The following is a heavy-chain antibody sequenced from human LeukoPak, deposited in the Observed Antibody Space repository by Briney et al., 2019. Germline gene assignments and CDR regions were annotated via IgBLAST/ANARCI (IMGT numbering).Heavy chain of an antibody. V-gene: IGHV1-2*02. CDR2: LNPNSGDT. CDR1: GYTFTDYY. D-gene: IGHD5-24*01. J-gene: IGHJ4*02. CDR3: ARGRNIEMTTMSGGSDY. Sequence: SVKVSCKASGYTFTDYYMHWVRQAPGQGPEWMGWLNPNSGDTNYAQKFQGRVSMTRDSSISTAYMDLSDLRSDDTAVYSCARGRNIEMTTMSGGSDYWGQGTLVTVSS.